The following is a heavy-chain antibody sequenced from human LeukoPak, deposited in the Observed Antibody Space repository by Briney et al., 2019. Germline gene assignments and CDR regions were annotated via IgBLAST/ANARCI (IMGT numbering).Heavy chain of an antibody. Sequence: GGSLRLSCAASGFTFSSYSMNWVRQAPGKGLEWVLYISSSSSTIYYADSVKGRFTISRDNAKNSLYLQMNSLRAEDTAVYYCAREPVYYNGAGLWSGYYRGYFDYWGQGTLVTVSS. J-gene: IGHJ4*02. CDR2: ISSSSSTI. CDR3: AREPVYYNGAGLWSGYYRGYFDY. V-gene: IGHV3-48*01. CDR1: GFTFSSYS. D-gene: IGHD3-3*01.